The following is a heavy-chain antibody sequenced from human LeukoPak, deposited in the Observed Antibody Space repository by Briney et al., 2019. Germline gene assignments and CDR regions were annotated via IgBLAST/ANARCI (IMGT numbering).Heavy chain of an antibody. CDR3: ASPYGSSSSAY. D-gene: IGHD6-6*01. CDR1: GFTFSRYW. Sequence: PGGSLRLSCAASGFTFSRYWMAWVRQAPGKGLEWVSSISGNSDYIYYADSVKGRFTISRDNAKESLYLQMNSLRAEDTAVYYCASPYGSSSSAYWGQGTLVTVSS. J-gene: IGHJ4*02. CDR2: ISGNSDYI. V-gene: IGHV3-21*01.